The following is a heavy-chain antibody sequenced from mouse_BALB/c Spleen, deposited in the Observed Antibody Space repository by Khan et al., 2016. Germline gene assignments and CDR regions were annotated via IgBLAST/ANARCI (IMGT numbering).Heavy chain of an antibody. V-gene: IGHV3-6*02. D-gene: IGHD2-12*01. CDR1: GYSITSGYY. CDR3: ARLRRVYAMDY. CDR2: ISYDGSN. J-gene: IGHJ4*01. Sequence: EVQLQESGPGLVKPSQSLSLTCSVTGYSITSGYYWNWIRQFPGNNLEWMGYISYDGSNNYNPSLKNRISIARDTSKNQFFLKLNSVTTEDTATXYGARLRRVYAMDYWGQGTSVTVSS.